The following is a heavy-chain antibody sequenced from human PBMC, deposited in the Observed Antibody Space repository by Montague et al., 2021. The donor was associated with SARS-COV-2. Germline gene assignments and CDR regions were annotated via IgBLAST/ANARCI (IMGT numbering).Heavy chain of an antibody. CDR3: AREVRYYYDSSGPGAFDT. J-gene: IGHJ3*02. CDR2: IYYRGST. CDR1: GGSISSYY. D-gene: IGHD3-22*01. Sequence: SETLSLTCTVSGGSISSYYWSWIRQPPGKGLEWIGYIYYRGSTNYNPSLKSRVTISVDTSKNQFSLKLSSVTAADTAVYYCAREVRYYYDSSGPGAFDTWGQGTMVTVSS. V-gene: IGHV4-59*01.